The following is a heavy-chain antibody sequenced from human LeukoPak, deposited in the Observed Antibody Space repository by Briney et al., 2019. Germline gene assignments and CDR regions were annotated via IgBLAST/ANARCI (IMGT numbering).Heavy chain of an antibody. CDR1: GYTFTCYG. CDR2: ISAYTGDT. V-gene: IGHV1-18*01. Sequence: ASVKVSCKASGYTFTCYGLSLVRQAPGQGLEWMGWISAYTGDTNYARKVQGRVTLTTDTSTSTAYLELRSLTSDDTPIYYCARAYPQGVVVVPPALGRAFDIWGQGTMVIVSS. D-gene: IGHD2-2*01. CDR3: ARAYPQGVVVVPPALGRAFDI. J-gene: IGHJ3*02.